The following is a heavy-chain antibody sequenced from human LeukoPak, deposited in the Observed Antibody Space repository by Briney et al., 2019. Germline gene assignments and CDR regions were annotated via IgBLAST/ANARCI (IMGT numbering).Heavy chain of an antibody. CDR3: ARAFQELPQLYYYYYMDV. D-gene: IGHD6-13*01. J-gene: IGHJ6*03. Sequence: VGSPRLSCAASGFTFSSYEMNWVRQAPGKGLEWVSYISSSGSTKYYADSVKGRFTISRDNAKNSLYLQTNSLRAEDTTVYYCARAFQELPQLYYYYYMDVWGKGTTVTVSS. CDR1: GFTFSSYE. V-gene: IGHV3-48*03. CDR2: ISSSGSTK.